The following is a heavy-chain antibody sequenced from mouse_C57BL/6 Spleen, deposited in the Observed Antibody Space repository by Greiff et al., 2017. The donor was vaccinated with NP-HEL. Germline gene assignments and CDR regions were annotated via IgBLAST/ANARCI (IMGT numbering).Heavy chain of an antibody. CDR3: ARGIYDGYRGFAY. CDR1: GFSLTSYG. CDR2: IWGVGST. D-gene: IGHD2-3*01. J-gene: IGHJ3*01. Sequence: VKLMESGPGLVAPSQSLSITCTVSGFSLTSYGVDWVRQSPGKGLEWLGVIWGVGSTNYNSALKSRLSISKDNSKSQVFLKMNSLQTDDTAMYYCARGIYDGYRGFAYWGQGTLVTVSA. V-gene: IGHV2-6*01.